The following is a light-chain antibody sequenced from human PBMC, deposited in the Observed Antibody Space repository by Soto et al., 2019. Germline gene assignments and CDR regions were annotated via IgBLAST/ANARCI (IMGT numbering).Light chain of an antibody. V-gene: IGKV3-15*01. CDR3: QHYNNWHXCT. CDR2: EAS. Sequence: EIVFTQAPGTLSLSPGERATLSCRSIQSVSSRYLAWYQQKPGQAPRLLLYEASTRATGIPARFSGSGSGSEFTLTISSLQSEDFAVYSCQHYNNWHXCTXGQGTKVDI. J-gene: IGKJ1*01. CDR1: QSVSSRY.